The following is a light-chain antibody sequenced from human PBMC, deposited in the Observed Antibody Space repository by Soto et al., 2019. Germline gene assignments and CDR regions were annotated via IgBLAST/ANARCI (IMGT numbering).Light chain of an antibody. CDR3: QHYNHWPHT. V-gene: IGKV3-15*01. CDR1: QSVSSN. J-gene: IGKJ2*01. Sequence: EIVMTQSPATLSVSPGQRATLSCRASQSVSSNLAWYQEKPGQAPRLLIYDASTRATGIPARFSGSGSGTEFTLTISSLHSEDFAVYYCQHYNHWPHTFGQGTKVEIK. CDR2: DAS.